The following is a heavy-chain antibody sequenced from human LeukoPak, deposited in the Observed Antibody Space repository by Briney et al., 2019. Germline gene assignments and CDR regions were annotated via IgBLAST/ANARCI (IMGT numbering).Heavy chain of an antibody. V-gene: IGHV3-23*01. CDR2: ISGSGDST. J-gene: IGHJ4*02. Sequence: GGSLRLSCAASGFTFSSYAMSWVRQAPGKGLEWVSGISGSGDSTYSADSVKGRFAISRDNSKNTLYLQMNSLTAEDTAVYYCAKDRIVCGRMGAAGYWGQGTLVTVSS. CDR3: AKDRIVCGRMGAAGY. CDR1: GFTFSSYA. D-gene: IGHD6-19*01.